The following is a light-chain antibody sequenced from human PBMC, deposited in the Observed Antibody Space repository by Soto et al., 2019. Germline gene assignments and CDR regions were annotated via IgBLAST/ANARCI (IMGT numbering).Light chain of an antibody. J-gene: IGLJ1*01. V-gene: IGLV2-14*03. Sequence: QSVLTQPASVSGSPGQSITISCTGTSSDIGHYDYVSWYPQHPGKAPKLMIYHVTYRPSGVSNRYSGCKSGNSASLTISGLQADDEADYYCCSLTTSHAYVFGSGTKLTVL. CDR2: HVT. CDR1: SSDIGHYDY. CDR3: CSLTTSHAYV.